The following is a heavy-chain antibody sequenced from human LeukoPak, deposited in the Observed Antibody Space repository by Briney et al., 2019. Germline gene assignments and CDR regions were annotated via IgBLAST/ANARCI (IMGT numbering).Heavy chain of an antibody. CDR2: IYYSGST. D-gene: IGHD5-24*01. V-gene: IGHV4-39*01. CDR3: VRKGDGYNSGYFDL. J-gene: IGHJ2*01. Sequence: ETLSLTCTVSGGSISSSSYYWGWIRQPPGKGLEWIGSIYYSGSTYYNPSLKSRVTISVDTSKNQFSLKLSSVTAADTAVYYCVRKGDGYNSGYFDLWGRGTLVTVSS. CDR1: GGSISSSSYY.